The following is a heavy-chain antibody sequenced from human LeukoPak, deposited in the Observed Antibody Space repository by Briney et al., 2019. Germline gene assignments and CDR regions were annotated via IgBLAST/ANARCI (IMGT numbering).Heavy chain of an antibody. CDR3: ARTEPVAATGGIDY. Sequence: GESLKISCKGSGYSFTSYWIGWVRQMPGKGLEWMGIIYPGDSDTRYSPSFQGQVTISADKSISTAYLQWSSLEASDTAMYYRARTEPVAATGGIDYWGQGTLVAVSS. CDR2: IYPGDSDT. J-gene: IGHJ4*02. D-gene: IGHD2-15*01. CDR1: GYSFTSYW. V-gene: IGHV5-51*01.